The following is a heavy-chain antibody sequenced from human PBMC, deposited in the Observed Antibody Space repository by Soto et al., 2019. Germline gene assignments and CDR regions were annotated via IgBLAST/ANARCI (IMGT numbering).Heavy chain of an antibody. J-gene: IGHJ3*02. CDR3: ARVQYSGYDFKLAFDS. CDR1: GYTFDNYA. Sequence: QVQLVQSGAQVKKPGASVKVSCKASGYTFDNYALHWVRQAPGRRLEWMGWIHASNGYTKYSQSFQGRVTITRDTSASTVHMDLSSLRSEDTAVYYCARVQYSGYDFKLAFDSWGQGTMVTVSS. V-gene: IGHV1-3*01. D-gene: IGHD5-12*01. CDR2: IHASNGYT.